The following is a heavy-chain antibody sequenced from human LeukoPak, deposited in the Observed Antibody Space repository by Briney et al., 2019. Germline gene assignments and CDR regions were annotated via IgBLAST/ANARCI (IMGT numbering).Heavy chain of an antibody. CDR1: GGSISSSSYY. D-gene: IGHD6-19*01. J-gene: IGHJ4*02. CDR2: INHSGST. V-gene: IGHV4-39*07. CDR3: ASVVAVAGNDYFDY. Sequence: SETLSLTCTVSGGSISSSSYYWGWIRQPPGKGLEWIGEINHSGSTNYNPSLKSRVTISVDTSKNQFSLKLSSVTAADTAVYYCASVVAVAGNDYFDYWGQGTLVTVSS.